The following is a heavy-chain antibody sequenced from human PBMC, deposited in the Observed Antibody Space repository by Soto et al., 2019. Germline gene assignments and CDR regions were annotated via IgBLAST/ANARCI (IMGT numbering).Heavy chain of an antibody. CDR1: GRSISEINSY. Sequence: SETLSLTCSVSGRSISEINSYWGWIRQTPGEGLEWIGTIHHTGSTYYNPSLKSRVIISLDTSKNQFSLKLSSVTAADTALYYCARPEGGYGSGYSWFDPWGQGTRVTVS. CDR2: IHHTGST. CDR3: ARPEGGYGSGYSWFDP. V-gene: IGHV4-39*01. J-gene: IGHJ5*02. D-gene: IGHD5-12*01.